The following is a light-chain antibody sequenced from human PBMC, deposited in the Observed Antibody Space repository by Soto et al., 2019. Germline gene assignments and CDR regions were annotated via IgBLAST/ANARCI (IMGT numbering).Light chain of an antibody. CDR2: GND. CDR1: SSNIGRYY. V-gene: IGLV1-47*01. Sequence: QSVLTQSPSASGTPGQRVTISCSGSSSNIGRYYVYWYQQLPGTAPKLLIFGNDQRPSGVPDRFSGSKSGTSASLAISGLRSEDEADYYCVAWDDTLSGRVFGGGTKLTVL. J-gene: IGLJ3*02. CDR3: VAWDDTLSGRV.